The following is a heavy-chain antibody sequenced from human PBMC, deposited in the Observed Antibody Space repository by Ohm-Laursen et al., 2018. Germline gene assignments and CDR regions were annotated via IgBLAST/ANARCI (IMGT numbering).Heavy chain of an antibody. CDR1: GFTFDDYA. J-gene: IGHJ3*02. CDR3: AKDKAMIGPHTILDI. V-gene: IGHV3-9*01. D-gene: IGHD3-22*01. CDR2: ISWNSGSI. Sequence: SLRLSCTASGFTFDDYAMHWVRQAPGKGLEWVSGISWNSGSIGYADSVKGRFTISRDNAKNSLYLQMNSLRAEDTALYYCAKDKAMIGPHTILDIWGQGTMVTVSS.